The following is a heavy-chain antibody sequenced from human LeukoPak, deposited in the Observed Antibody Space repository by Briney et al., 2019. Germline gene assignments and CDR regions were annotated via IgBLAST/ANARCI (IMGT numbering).Heavy chain of an antibody. CDR2: MYYSGST. CDR3: ARTPATTWTNHFDY. Sequence: SETLSLTCTVSGGSISTYYWNWIRQSPGKGLEWIGYMYYSGSTNYNPSLKSRVTISVDTSKNESSLKLISVTAADTAVYYCARTPATTWTNHFDYWGQGTLVTVSS. J-gene: IGHJ4*02. CDR1: GGSISTYY. V-gene: IGHV4-59*01. D-gene: IGHD4-17*01.